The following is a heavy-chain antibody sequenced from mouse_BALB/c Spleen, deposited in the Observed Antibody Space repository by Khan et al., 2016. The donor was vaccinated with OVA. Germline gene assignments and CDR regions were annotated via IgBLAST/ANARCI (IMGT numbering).Heavy chain of an antibody. CDR1: GYTFTSYT. J-gene: IGHJ3*01. V-gene: IGHV1-4*01. Sequence: QVQLKQSGAELARPGASVKMSCRASGYTFTSYTMHWIRQRPGQAPEWIGHINPSNYYTNYNQNFKDKATLNVDKSSSTAYMQLSSLTSEDSAVYYCVREGAYQRSDGWFAYWGQGNLVTGSA. D-gene: IGHD2-14*01. CDR3: VREGAYQRSDGWFAY. CDR2: INPSNYYT.